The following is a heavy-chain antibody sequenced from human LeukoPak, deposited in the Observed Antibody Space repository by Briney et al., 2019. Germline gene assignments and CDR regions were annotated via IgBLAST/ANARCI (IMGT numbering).Heavy chain of an antibody. CDR1: GFTFSSYS. CDR3: ARSRYYDFWSGYLSDWDY. D-gene: IGHD3-3*01. J-gene: IGHJ4*02. Sequence: GGSLRLSCAASGFTFSSYSMNWVRQAPGKGLEWVSSISSSSSYIYYADSVKGRFTISRDNAKNSLYLQMNSLRAEDTAVYYCARSRYYDFWSGYLSDWDYWGQGTLVTVSS. V-gene: IGHV3-21*01. CDR2: ISSSSSYI.